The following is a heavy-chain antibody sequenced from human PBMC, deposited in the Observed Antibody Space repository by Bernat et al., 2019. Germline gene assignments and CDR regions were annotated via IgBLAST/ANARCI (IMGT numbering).Heavy chain of an antibody. CDR3: AKEDPYYYDSSAKLNYYGMDV. D-gene: IGHD3-22*01. V-gene: IGHV3-23*01. Sequence: EVQLLESGGGLVQPGGSLRLSCAASGFTFSSYAMSWVRQAPGKGLEWVSAISGSGGSTYYPDSVKGRFPISSDNSKTTLYLQMNSLRAEDTAVYYCAKEDPYYYDSSAKLNYYGMDVWGQGTTVTVSS. CDR2: ISGSGGST. J-gene: IGHJ6*02. CDR1: GFTFSSYA.